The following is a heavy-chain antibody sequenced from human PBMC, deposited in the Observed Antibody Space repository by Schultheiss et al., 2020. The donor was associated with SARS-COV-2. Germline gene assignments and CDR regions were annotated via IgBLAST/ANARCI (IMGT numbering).Heavy chain of an antibody. CDR1: GGSISSSNW. CDR2: IYYSGST. Sequence: SETLSLTCAVSGGSISSSNWWSWVRQPPGKGLEWIGYIYYSGSTNYNPSLKSRVTISVDTSKNQFSLKLSSVTAADTAVYYCARRTTVEDYWGQGTLVTVSS. CDR3: ARRTTVEDY. V-gene: IGHV4-4*02. J-gene: IGHJ4*02. D-gene: IGHD4-23*01.